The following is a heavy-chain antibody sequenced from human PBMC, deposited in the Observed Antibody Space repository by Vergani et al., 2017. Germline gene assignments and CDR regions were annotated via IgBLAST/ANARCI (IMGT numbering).Heavy chain of an antibody. Sequence: QVQLQESGPGQVKPSQTLSLTCSVSGDSISSGVYYWNWLRQHPGKGLEWIGYIYSTGSTHHNPSLRRRINMSVDTSKNQFSLKLISVTAADTAMYYCARMGGYDEGDAFRIGYFDSWGPGILVTVSS. CDR1: GDSISSGVYY. D-gene: IGHD3-22*01. V-gene: IGHV4-31*03. CDR2: IYSTGST. CDR3: ARMGGYDEGDAFRIGYFDS. J-gene: IGHJ4*02.